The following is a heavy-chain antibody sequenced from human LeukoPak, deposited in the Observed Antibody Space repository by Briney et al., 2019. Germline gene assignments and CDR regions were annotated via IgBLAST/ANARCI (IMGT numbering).Heavy chain of an antibody. CDR2: ISSSSSYI. J-gene: IGHJ6*02. CDR1: GFTFSSYS. Sequence: GGSLRLSCAASGFTFSSYSVNWVRQAPGKGLEWVSSISSSSSYIYYADSVKGRFTISRDNAKNSLYLQMNSLRAEDTAVYYCARGIYGSGVGMDVWGQGNTVTVSS. D-gene: IGHD3-10*01. CDR3: ARGIYGSGVGMDV. V-gene: IGHV3-21*01.